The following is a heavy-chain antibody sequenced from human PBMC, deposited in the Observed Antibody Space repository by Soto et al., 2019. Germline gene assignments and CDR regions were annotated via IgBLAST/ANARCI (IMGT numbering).Heavy chain of an antibody. V-gene: IGHV4-39*01. CDR1: SGSISSSYYY. CDR2: IYYTGST. CDR3: ARQAGAFGYYMDV. J-gene: IGHJ6*03. D-gene: IGHD3-16*01. Sequence: QLQLQKSGPGLVKPSESLSLTCTVSSGSISSSYYYWGWIRQPPGKGLEWIGAIYYTGSTYYNPPLQSRVTISVDTSKNQFSLKMSSVTAADTAVYFCARQAGAFGYYMDVWGKGATVTVSS.